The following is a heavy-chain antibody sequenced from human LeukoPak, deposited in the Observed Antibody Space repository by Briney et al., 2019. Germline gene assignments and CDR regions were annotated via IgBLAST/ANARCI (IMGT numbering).Heavy chain of an antibody. CDR1: GGSISSYY. J-gene: IGHJ5*02. D-gene: IGHD3-3*01. V-gene: IGHV4-59*01. CDR3: ARDHGGTFWSGYPYNWFDP. CDR2: IYYSGST. Sequence: SETLSLTRTVSGGSISSYYWSWIRQPPGKGLEWIGYIYYSGSTNYNPSLKSRVTISVDTSKNQFSLKLSSVTAADTAVYYCARDHGGTFWSGYPYNWFDPWGQGTLVTVSS.